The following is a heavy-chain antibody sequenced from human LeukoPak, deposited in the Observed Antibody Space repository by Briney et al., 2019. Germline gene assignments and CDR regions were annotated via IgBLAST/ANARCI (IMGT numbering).Heavy chain of an antibody. CDR1: GGTFSSYA. Sequence: ASVKVSCKASGGTFSSYAISWVRQAPGQGLEWMGGIIPIFGTANYAQKFQGRVTITADESTCTAYMELSSLRSEDTAVYYCARDPGIAVAGTRYYYMDVWGKGTTVTVSS. CDR2: IIPIFGTA. V-gene: IGHV1-69*13. J-gene: IGHJ6*03. D-gene: IGHD6-19*01. CDR3: ARDPGIAVAGTRYYYMDV.